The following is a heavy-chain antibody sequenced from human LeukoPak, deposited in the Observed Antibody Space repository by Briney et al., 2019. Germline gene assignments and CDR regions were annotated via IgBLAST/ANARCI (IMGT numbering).Heavy chain of an antibody. Sequence: ASVKVSCKASGGTFSSYTITWVRQAPGQGLEWMGGIMPLFNTANYAQPFQGRVTMTTDESTSTAYLELRSLRFEDTAMYYCARVDRSHFYLDVWGKGTTVTVSS. V-gene: IGHV1-69*05. CDR2: IMPLFNTA. J-gene: IGHJ6*03. CDR1: GGTFSSYT. CDR3: ARVDRSHFYLDV.